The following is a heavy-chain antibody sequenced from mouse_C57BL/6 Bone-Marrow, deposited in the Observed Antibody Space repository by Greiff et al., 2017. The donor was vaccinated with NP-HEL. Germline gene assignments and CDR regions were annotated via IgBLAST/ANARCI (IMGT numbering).Heavy chain of an antibody. CDR2: ISNGGGST. V-gene: IGHV5-12*01. CDR3: ARRYYYGIFDY. J-gene: IGHJ2*01. Sequence: EVKLVESGGGLVQPGGSLKLSCAASGFTFSDYYMYWVRQTPEKRLEWVAYISNGGGSTYYPDTVKGRFTISRDNAKNTLYLQMSRLKSEDTAMYYCARRYYYGIFDYWGQGTTLTVSS. D-gene: IGHD1-1*01. CDR1: GFTFSDYY.